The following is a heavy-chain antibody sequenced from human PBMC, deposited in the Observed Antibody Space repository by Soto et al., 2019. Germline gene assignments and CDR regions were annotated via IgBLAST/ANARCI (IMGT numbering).Heavy chain of an antibody. CDR1: GFTVSRNY. CDR2: IYSGGST. D-gene: IGHD3-22*01. V-gene: IGHV3-53*02. CDR3: ASGYSVYFDF. Sequence: EVQLVETGGGLIQPGGSLRLSCAVSGFTVSRNYMTWVRQAPGKGLEGVSVIYSGGSTYYADSVKGRFSISRDISKNTLYLQMNSLRVEDTAVYYCASGYSVYFDFWGQGNLVTVSS. J-gene: IGHJ4*02.